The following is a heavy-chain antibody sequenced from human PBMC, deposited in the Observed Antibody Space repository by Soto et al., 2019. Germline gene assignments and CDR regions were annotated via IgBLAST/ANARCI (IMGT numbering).Heavy chain of an antibody. V-gene: IGHV4-34*01. CDR3: ARVGDYVSSGPPDY. J-gene: IGHJ4*02. CDR1: VGSFSGYY. D-gene: IGHD3-22*01. Sequence: QVQLQQWGAGLLKPSETLSLTCSVYVGSFSGYYWSWIRQPPGKGLEWIGDINHSGSTNYNPDIKSRVTISVDTSKNHFSLTLSSVTAADTAVYCCARVGDYVSSGPPDYWGQGTLVTVSS. CDR2: INHSGST.